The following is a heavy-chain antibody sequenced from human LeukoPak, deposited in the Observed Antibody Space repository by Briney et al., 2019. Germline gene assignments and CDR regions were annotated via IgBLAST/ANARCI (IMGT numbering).Heavy chain of an antibody. CDR3: ARGYYDFWSGYYNWFDP. Sequence: SETLSLTCAVYGGSFSGYYWSWIRQPPGKGLEWIGEINHSGSTNYNPSLKSRVTISVDTSRNQFSLKLSSVTAADTAVYYCARGYYDFWSGYYNWFDPWGQGTLVTVSS. V-gene: IGHV4-34*01. CDR1: GGSFSGYY. J-gene: IGHJ5*02. D-gene: IGHD3-3*01. CDR2: INHSGST.